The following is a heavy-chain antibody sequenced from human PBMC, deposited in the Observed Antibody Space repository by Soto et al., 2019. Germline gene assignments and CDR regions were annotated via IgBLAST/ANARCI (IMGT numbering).Heavy chain of an antibody. CDR1: GYTFISYA. Sequence: QVQLVQSGAEEKKPGASVKLSCRTSGYTFISYAIHWVRQAPGQSLEWMGWVNPASGHTEYSYKFQDRVTITRDTSAKTGYMELSSMTSEDTAVYYMARAVHLLDGWGQGTLVTVSS. CDR3: ARAVHLLDG. CDR2: VNPASGHT. J-gene: IGHJ4*02. V-gene: IGHV1-3*05.